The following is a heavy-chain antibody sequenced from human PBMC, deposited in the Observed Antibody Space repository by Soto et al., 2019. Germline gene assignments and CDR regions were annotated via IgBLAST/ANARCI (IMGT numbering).Heavy chain of an antibody. V-gene: IGHV4-59*08. CDR2: IYYSGST. D-gene: IGHD3-16*01. J-gene: IGHJ4*02. Sequence: SETLSLTCTVSGGASMSHFYWSWIRQPPGKGLEWIGYIYYSGSTNYNPSLKSRVTISVDTSKNQFSLKLSSVTAADTAVYYCARRWGDYFDYWGQGTLVTVSS. CDR1: GGASMSHFY. CDR3: ARRWGDYFDY.